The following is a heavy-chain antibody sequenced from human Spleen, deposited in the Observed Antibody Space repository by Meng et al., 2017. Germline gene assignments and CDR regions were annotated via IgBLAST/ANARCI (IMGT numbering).Heavy chain of an antibody. CDR3: ARTPSYGSGSYCDY. J-gene: IGHJ4*02. V-gene: IGHV4-30-4*01. Sequence: QVQLQESGPGLVKPSQTMSLTCTVPGGSLSSGDYYWSWIRQPPGKGLEWTGYLFYSGSTYYNPSLKSRLSISVDTSKNQFSLQLSSVTAADTAVYYCARTPSYGSGSYCDYWGQGTLVTVSS. CDR2: LFYSGST. CDR1: GGSLSSGDYY. D-gene: IGHD3-10*01.